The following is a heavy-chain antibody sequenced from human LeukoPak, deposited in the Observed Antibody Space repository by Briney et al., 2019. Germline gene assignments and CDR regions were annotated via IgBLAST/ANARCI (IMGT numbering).Heavy chain of an antibody. D-gene: IGHD3-22*01. J-gene: IGHJ4*02. CDR3: AKGDYDSSGYYPDY. V-gene: IGHV3-23*01. CDR1: GFTFSSYW. CDR2: ISGSGGST. Sequence: PGGSLRLSCAASGFTFSSYWMHWVRQGPGKGLEWVSAISGSGGSTYYADSVKGRFTISRDNSKNTLYLQMNSLRAEDTAVYYCAKGDYDSSGYYPDYWGQGTLVTVSS.